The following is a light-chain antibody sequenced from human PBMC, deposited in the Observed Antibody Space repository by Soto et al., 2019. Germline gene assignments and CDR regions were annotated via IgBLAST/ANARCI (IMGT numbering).Light chain of an antibody. Sequence: EIVLTQSPATLSLSPGERATLSCRASQSVSSYLAWYQQKPGQAPRLLIYDASNMATGIPARFSGSGSGTDFTLTISSLEPEDFAVHYCQQRSNWLITFGQGTRLEIK. CDR3: QQRSNWLIT. J-gene: IGKJ5*01. V-gene: IGKV3-11*01. CDR1: QSVSSY. CDR2: DAS.